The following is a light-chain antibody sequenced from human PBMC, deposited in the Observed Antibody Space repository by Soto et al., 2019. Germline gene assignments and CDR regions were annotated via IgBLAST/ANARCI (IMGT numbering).Light chain of an antibody. Sequence: ENVMTHFLAVLSVTPGESATLSCRASQSVSSHLAWYQQKPGQAPRLVIYGTSTRATGIPARFSGSGSGTEFTLTISSLQSEDFAVYCCQQYNKWPLTFGQGTKVDI. CDR1: QSVSSH. CDR3: QQYNKWPLT. V-gene: IGKV3-15*01. CDR2: GTS. J-gene: IGKJ1*01.